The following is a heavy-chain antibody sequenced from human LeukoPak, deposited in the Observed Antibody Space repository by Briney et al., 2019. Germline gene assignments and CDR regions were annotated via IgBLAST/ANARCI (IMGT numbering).Heavy chain of an antibody. Sequence: SETLSLTCTVSGGSISSGDSYWSWIRQPPGKGLEWIGYIYYSGSTYYNPSLKSRVTISVDTSKNQFSLKLSSVTAADTAVYYCAREPLGIAAPLDYWGQGTLVTVSS. CDR3: AREPLGIAAPLDY. J-gene: IGHJ4*02. CDR1: GGSISSGDSY. V-gene: IGHV4-30-4*01. D-gene: IGHD6-13*01. CDR2: IYYSGST.